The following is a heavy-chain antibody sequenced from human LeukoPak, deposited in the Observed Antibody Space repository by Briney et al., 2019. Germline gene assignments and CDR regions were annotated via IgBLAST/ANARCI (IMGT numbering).Heavy chain of an antibody. V-gene: IGHV1-46*01. CDR1: GYTFTSYY. Sequence: ASVKVSCKASGYTFTSYYMHWVRQAPGQGLEWMGIINPSGDSTSYAQKFQGRVTMTRDMSTSTVYMELSSLRSEDTAVYYCAKDIGSYYDYWGQGILVTVSS. D-gene: IGHD3-10*01. CDR3: AKDIGSYYDY. J-gene: IGHJ4*02. CDR2: INPSGDST.